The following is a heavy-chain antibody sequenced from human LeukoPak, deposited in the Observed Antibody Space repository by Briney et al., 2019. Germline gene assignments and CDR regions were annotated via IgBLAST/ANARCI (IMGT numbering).Heavy chain of an antibody. CDR2: IIPILGIA. D-gene: IGHD3-22*01. CDR3: AGDPPDSSGYYDY. J-gene: IGHJ4*02. V-gene: IGHV1-69*04. CDR1: GGTFSSYA. Sequence: ASVKVSCKASGGTFSSYAISWVRQAPGQGLEWMWRIIPILGIANYAQQLQGGVTITADKSTSTAYMELSSLRSEDTAVYYCAGDPPDSSGYYDYWGQGTLVTVSS.